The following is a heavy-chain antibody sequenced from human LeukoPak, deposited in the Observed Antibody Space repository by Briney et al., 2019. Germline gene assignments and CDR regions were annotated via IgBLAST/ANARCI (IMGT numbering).Heavy chain of an antibody. Sequence: SETLSLTCTVSGGSISSSYYYWGWIRQPPGKGLEWLGTIYYSGITYYNPSLKSRVTISLDTSKNQFSLKLSSVTAPDTAVYYCARHEDRNWYFDHWGQGTLVTVSS. CDR2: IYYSGIT. D-gene: IGHD1-1*01. J-gene: IGHJ4*02. CDR1: GGSISSSYYY. CDR3: ARHEDRNWYFDH. V-gene: IGHV4-39*01.